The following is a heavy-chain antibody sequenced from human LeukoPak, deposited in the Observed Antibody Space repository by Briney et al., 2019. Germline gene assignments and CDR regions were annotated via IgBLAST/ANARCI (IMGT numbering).Heavy chain of an antibody. D-gene: IGHD1/OR15-1a*01. Sequence: GGSLRLPCAASGFTFSGFAMSWVRRTPGKGLEWVSGISGSGDNTLYADSVKGRFTISRDNSKNTLYLQMNSLRAEDTAVYYCAKLARGGTTSAGAFDYWGQGTLVTVSS. CDR2: ISGSGDNT. J-gene: IGHJ4*02. CDR3: AKLARGGTTSAGAFDY. CDR1: GFTFSGFA. V-gene: IGHV3-23*01.